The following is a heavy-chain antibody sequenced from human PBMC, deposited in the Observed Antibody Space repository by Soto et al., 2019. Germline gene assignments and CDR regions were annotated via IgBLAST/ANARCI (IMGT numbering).Heavy chain of an antibody. CDR1: GGSISSYY. D-gene: IGHD3-16*01. J-gene: IGHJ4*02. Sequence: SETLSLTCTVSGGSISSYYWSWIRQPPGKGLEWIGCIYYSGSTNYNPSLKSRVTISVDTSKNQFSLKLSSVTAADTAVYYCARDYAGGYYFDYWGQGTLVTVSS. V-gene: IGHV4-59*01. CDR2: IYYSGST. CDR3: ARDYAGGYYFDY.